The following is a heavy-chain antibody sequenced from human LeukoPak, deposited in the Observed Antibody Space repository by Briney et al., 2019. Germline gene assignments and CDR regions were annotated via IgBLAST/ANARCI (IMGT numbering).Heavy chain of an antibody. CDR2: ISPSGGST. CDR3: AKSGYNRFDY. Sequence: GASVKVSCKAFGYTFTSNYIHWVRQAPGQGPEWMGVISPSGGSTTYAQKFQGRVTLTRDMSTSTDYLELSSLRSEDTAVYYGAKSGYNRFDYWGQGTLVTVSS. CDR1: GYTFTSNY. D-gene: IGHD5-24*01. J-gene: IGHJ4*02. V-gene: IGHV1-46*01.